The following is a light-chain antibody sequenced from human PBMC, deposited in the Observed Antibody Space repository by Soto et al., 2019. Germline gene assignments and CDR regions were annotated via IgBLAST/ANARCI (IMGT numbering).Light chain of an antibody. CDR2: GAS. CDR3: QSYNDWPFT. CDR1: ESLSTY. J-gene: IGKJ2*01. Sequence: EIATTQSPATLSVSPGERVTLSCRASESLSTYLAWYQQKPGQAPRLLIYGASTKATGIPARFSGSGSATDFTLTISSLQSEDFAVYYCQSYNDWPFTFGQGTKLEI. V-gene: IGKV3-15*01.